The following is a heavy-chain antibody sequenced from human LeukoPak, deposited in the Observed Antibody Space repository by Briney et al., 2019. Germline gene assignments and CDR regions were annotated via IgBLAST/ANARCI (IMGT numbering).Heavy chain of an antibody. J-gene: IGHJ5*02. CDR2: IIPIFGTA. CDR3: ASLETYYDILTGPTPNGFDP. D-gene: IGHD3-9*01. V-gene: IGHV1-69*05. Sequence: SSVTLSCKSSGCTFSSYAISWVRQAPGQGLEWMGRIIPIFGTANYAQKFQGRVTITTDESTSTAYMELSSLRSEDTAVYYCASLETYYDILTGPTPNGFDPWGQGTLVTVSS. CDR1: GCTFSSYA.